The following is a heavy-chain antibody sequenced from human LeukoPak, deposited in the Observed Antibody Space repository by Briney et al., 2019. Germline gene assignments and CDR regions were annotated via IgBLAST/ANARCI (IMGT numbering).Heavy chain of an antibody. CDR1: GGSISGYY. J-gene: IGHJ2*01. CDR3: ARDGVSALNLYSDL. D-gene: IGHD3-3*01. CDR2: IYYTGST. Sequence: SETLSLTCTVSGGSISGYYWSCIRQPPGKGLEWIGYIYYTGSTNYNPSLKSRVTISVDTSKNQFSLSLISVTAADTAVYYCARDGVSALNLYSDLWGRGTLVTVSS. V-gene: IGHV4-59*01.